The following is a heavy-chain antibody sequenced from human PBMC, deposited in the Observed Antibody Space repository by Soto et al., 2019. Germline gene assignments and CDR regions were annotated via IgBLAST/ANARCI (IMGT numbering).Heavy chain of an antibody. V-gene: IGHV4-4*07. J-gene: IGHJ4*02. CDR1: GFTFSSYG. CDR3: TRGTFETTAPFY. Sequence: GSLRLSCAASGFTFSSYGMHWVRQPAGKGLEWIGRIFASGRTNYNPSLQSRVTMSVDTSKNQFSLTMTSLAAADTAVYYCTRGTFETTAPFYWGQGIPVTVSS. D-gene: IGHD4-17*01. CDR2: IFASGRT.